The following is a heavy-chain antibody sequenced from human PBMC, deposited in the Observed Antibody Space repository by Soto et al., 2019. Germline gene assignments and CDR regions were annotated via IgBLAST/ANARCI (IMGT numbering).Heavy chain of an antibody. CDR2: IDPSDSYT. J-gene: IGHJ6*02. Sequence: GESLKISCKGSGYSFTSYWISWVRQMPGKGLEWMGRIDPSDSYTNYSPSFQGHVTISADKSISTAYLQWSSLKASDTAMYYCARHRGYDSSGYYYYYGMDVRGQGTTVTAP. CDR1: GYSFTSYW. V-gene: IGHV5-10-1*01. D-gene: IGHD3-22*01. CDR3: ARHRGYDSSGYYYYYGMDV.